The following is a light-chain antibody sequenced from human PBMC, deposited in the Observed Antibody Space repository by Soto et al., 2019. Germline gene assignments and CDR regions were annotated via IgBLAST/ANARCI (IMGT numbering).Light chain of an antibody. V-gene: IGKV1-39*01. Sequence: DVQMTQSPSSLSASVGDIVTITCRASQSISGYLNWYQQKPGKAPKVLISGASTLHNGVPSRFSGRGSGTDFTLTISSLQHEDVATYYCQQSRSTLITFGGGTKVDI. CDR2: GAS. CDR1: QSISGY. CDR3: QQSRSTLIT. J-gene: IGKJ4*01.